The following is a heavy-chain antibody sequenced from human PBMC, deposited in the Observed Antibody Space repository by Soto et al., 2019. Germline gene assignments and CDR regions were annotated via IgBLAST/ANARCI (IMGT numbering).Heavy chain of an antibody. V-gene: IGHV3-74*01. Sequence: QPGGSLRLSCASSGFTFISYWMHWVRQAPGKGLVWVSRINSDGSNPNYADSVKGRFTISRDNAKNTLYLQMNSLRAEDTAVYFCAKERIVGVYDTFDIWGQGTMVTVSS. J-gene: IGHJ3*02. CDR3: AKERIVGVYDTFDI. CDR2: INSDGSNP. CDR1: GFTFISYW. D-gene: IGHD1-26*01.